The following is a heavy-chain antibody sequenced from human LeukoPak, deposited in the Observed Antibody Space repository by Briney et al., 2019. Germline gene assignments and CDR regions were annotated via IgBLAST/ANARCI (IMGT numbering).Heavy chain of an antibody. Sequence: SETLSPTGTVSGGSISRYYWSWIRQPPGKGMEWIGYIHYSGSTNYNPSLKSRVTISVDTSKNQFSLKLSPVTAADTAVYYCARDRLSGWYEFDYWGQGTLVTVSS. CDR1: GGSISRYY. CDR3: ARDRLSGWYEFDY. J-gene: IGHJ4*02. D-gene: IGHD6-19*01. V-gene: IGHV4-59*01. CDR2: IHYSGST.